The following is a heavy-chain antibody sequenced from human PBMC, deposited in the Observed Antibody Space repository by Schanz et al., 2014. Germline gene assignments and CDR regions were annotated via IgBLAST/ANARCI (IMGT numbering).Heavy chain of an antibody. CDR2: INLSGGST. CDR3: ARDGVDAAAGGNY. J-gene: IGHJ4*02. Sequence: QVQLVQSGAEVKKPGASVKVSCKASGYTFTSYPMHWVRQAPGQGLEWMGIINLSGGSTNNAQKCQGRLTMTRDTSTSTVYMELSSLRSEDTAVYYCARDGVDAAAGGNYWGQGTLVTVSS. D-gene: IGHD6-13*01. V-gene: IGHV1-46*03. CDR1: GYTFTSYP.